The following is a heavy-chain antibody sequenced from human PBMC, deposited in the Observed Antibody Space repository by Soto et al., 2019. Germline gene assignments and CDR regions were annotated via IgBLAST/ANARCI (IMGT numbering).Heavy chain of an antibody. CDR1: GYTFNSYA. Sequence: ASVKVSCKASGYTFNSYAMHWVRQAPGQRLEWMGWINAGNGNTKYSQKFQGRVTITRDTSASTAYMELSSLRSEDTAVYYCARGPGGPDGPGDYWGQGTLVPVSS. V-gene: IGHV1-3*01. CDR3: ARGPGGPDGPGDY. CDR2: INAGNGNT. D-gene: IGHD2-15*01. J-gene: IGHJ4*02.